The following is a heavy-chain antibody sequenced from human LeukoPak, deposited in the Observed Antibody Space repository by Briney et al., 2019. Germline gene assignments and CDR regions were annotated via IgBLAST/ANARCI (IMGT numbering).Heavy chain of an antibody. V-gene: IGHV4-30-2*01. CDR1: GKSMSSDGYS. Sequence: SQTLSLTCDVSGKSMSSDGYSWNWIRQPPGKGLEWIVYIYNSVTTYYNPSLKSRVTMSLDRSKNQFSLELSSVTAADTAVYYCVRSWHYYDSSAYSHYFDYWGQGAQVTVSS. D-gene: IGHD3-22*01. J-gene: IGHJ4*02. CDR3: VRSWHYYDSSAYSHYFDY. CDR2: IYNSVTT.